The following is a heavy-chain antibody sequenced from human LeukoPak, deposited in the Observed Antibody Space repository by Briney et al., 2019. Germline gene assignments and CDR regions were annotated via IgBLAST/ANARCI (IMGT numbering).Heavy chain of an antibody. CDR3: ARRVAGARGKNWFDP. Sequence: PGGSLRLSCAASGFTFSSYAMSWIRQPPGKGLEWIGEINHSGSTNYNPSLKSRVTISVDTSKNQFSLKLSSVTAADTAVYYCARRVAGARGKNWFDPWGQGTLVTVSS. J-gene: IGHJ5*02. CDR1: GFTFSSYA. V-gene: IGHV4-34*01. CDR2: INHSGST. D-gene: IGHD6-19*01.